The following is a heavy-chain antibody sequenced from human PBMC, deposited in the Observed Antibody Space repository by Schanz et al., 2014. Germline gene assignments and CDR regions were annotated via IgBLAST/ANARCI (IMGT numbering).Heavy chain of an antibody. J-gene: IGHJ3*01. Sequence: VQLVESGGGLAQPGGSLRLSCAASGFAFNNYGMHWVRQAPGKGLEWVAIISYDGRHKNYADSVKGRFTISRDNSKNSLHLQKNSLRVEATYVYCGARDYESDLCSPRHDAFDVWGQGTLVTVSS. V-gene: IGHV3-33*05. CDR3: ARDYESDLCSPRHDAFDV. CDR2: ISYDGRHK. D-gene: IGHD3-22*01. CDR1: GFAFNNYG.